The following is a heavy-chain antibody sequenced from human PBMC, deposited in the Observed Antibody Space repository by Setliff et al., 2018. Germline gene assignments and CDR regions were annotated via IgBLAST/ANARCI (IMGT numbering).Heavy chain of an antibody. CDR3: ARENGYCSGGACYFMFDY. CDR1: DGSSSSRY. Sequence: SETLSLTCTVPDGSSSSRYWSWIRQPPGKGLEWIGYIHFSGTTNYNPSLKSRVTLSLDTSKNQFSLELSSVTAADTAMYYCARENGYCSGGACYFMFDYGGQGTLVTVSS. V-gene: IGHV4-59*11. CDR2: IHFSGTT. J-gene: IGHJ4*02. D-gene: IGHD2-15*01.